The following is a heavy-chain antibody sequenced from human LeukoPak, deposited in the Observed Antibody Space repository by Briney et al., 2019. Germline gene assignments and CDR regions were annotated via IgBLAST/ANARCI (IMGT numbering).Heavy chain of an antibody. V-gene: IGHV1-2*02. CDR3: ARSVEQLANFDY. CDR2: INPNSGGT. CDR1: GYTFTGYF. J-gene: IGHJ4*02. D-gene: IGHD6-13*01. Sequence: ASVRVSCKASGYTFTGYFIHWVRQAPGQGLKWMGWINPNSGGTRDAQKFQGRVTMTRDTSISTAYMELSRLRSDDTAVYYCARSVEQLANFDYWGQGTLVTVSS.